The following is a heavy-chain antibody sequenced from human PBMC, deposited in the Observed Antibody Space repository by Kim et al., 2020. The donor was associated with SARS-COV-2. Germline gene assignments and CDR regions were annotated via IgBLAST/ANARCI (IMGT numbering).Heavy chain of an antibody. CDR3: ARIVGDGYNSWFDP. CDR2: IDWDDDE. CDR1: GFSLSTSGMC. J-gene: IGHJ5*02. V-gene: IGHV2-70*01. D-gene: IGHD5-12*01. Sequence: SGPTLVNPTQTLTLTCTFSGFSLSTSGMCVSWIRQPPGKALEWLALIDWDDDEYYSTSLKTRLTISKDTSKNQVVLTMTNMDPVDTATYYCARIVGDGYNSWFDPWGQGTLVTVSS.